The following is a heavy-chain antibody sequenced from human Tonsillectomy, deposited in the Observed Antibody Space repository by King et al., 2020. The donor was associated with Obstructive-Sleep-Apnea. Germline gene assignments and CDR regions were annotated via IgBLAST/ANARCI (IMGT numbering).Heavy chain of an antibody. V-gene: IGHV4-59*08. D-gene: IGHD5-12*01. CDR2: MYYSGNT. CDR1: GGSISNYY. J-gene: IGHJ4*02. CDR3: ARHRGVEDYGGYGDYFDY. Sequence: QLQESGPGLVKPSETLSLTYTVSGGSISNYYWSWIRQPPGKGLEWIGYMYYSGNTNFNPSLKSRVTISADTSKIQFSLGLSSVTAADTAVYYCARHRGVEDYGGYGDYFDYWGQGTLVTVSS.